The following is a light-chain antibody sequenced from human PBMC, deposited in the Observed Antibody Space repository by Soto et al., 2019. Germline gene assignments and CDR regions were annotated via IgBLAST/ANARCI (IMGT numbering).Light chain of an antibody. J-gene: IGLJ3*02. Sequence: QSALTQPASVSGSPGQSITISCTGTSSDIGRYDYVSWYQQFPGKAPKLMIYRVINRPSVVSDRFSGSKSGNSASLSISGLQPEDEASYFCGSYTSATTWVFGGGTKVTVL. V-gene: IGLV2-14*03. CDR3: GSYTSATTWV. CDR2: RVI. CDR1: SSDIGRYDY.